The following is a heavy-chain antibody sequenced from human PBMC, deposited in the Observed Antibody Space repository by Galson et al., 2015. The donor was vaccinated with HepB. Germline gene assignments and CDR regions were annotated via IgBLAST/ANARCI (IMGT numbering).Heavy chain of an antibody. V-gene: IGHV3-48*02. CDR2: ISSSSSTI. D-gene: IGHD3-3*01. CDR1: GFTFSSYS. Sequence: SLRLSCAASGFTFSSYSMNWVRQAPGKGLEWVSYISSSSSTIYYADSVKGRFTISRDNAKNSLYLQMNSLRDEDTAVYYCARESHRPEYYDFWSGLKNGMDVWGQGTTVTVSS. J-gene: IGHJ6*02. CDR3: ARESHRPEYYDFWSGLKNGMDV.